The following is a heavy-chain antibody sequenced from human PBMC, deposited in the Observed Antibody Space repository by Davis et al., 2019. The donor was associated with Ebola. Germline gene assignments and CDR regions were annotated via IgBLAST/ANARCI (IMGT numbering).Heavy chain of an antibody. J-gene: IGHJ5*02. CDR2: INAGNGNT. CDR1: GYTFSTYA. D-gene: IGHD6-19*01. Sequence: ASVKVSCKASGYTFSTYAMHWVRQAPGQRLEWMGWINAGNGNTNYAQKLQGRVTMTTDTSTSTAYMELRSLRSDDTAVYYCARRLVWDWFDPWGQGTLVTVSS. V-gene: IGHV1-3*01. CDR3: ARRLVWDWFDP.